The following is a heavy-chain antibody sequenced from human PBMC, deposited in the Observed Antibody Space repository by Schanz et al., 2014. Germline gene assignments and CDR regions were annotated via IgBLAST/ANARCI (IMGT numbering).Heavy chain of an antibody. V-gene: IGHV1-18*04. Sequence: QVQLVQSGAEVKKPGASVKVSCTASGFNFNNYDINWVRQATGQGLEWMGWISVYNHNKEYDQKFQGRVTMTTDTSTSTVYMELRSLRSDDTAVYYCARDAADFYDILTEEDYGGQGPLVTVSS. D-gene: IGHD3-9*01. CDR3: ARDAADFYDILTEEDY. CDR2: ISVYNHNK. CDR1: GFNFNNYD. J-gene: IGHJ4*02.